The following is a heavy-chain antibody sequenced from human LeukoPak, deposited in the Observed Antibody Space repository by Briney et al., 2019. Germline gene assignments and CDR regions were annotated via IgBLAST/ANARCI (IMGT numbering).Heavy chain of an antibody. Sequence: KPSETLSLTCTVSGDSISNYYWSWIRQSPGKGLEWIGYIYYSGSTIYNPSLKSRVTISVDTSKNQFSLKLSSVTAADTAVFYCARETCSGGSCFQFDFWGQGTLVTVSS. V-gene: IGHV4-59*01. J-gene: IGHJ4*02. CDR3: ARETCSGGSCFQFDF. D-gene: IGHD2-15*01. CDR1: GDSISNYY. CDR2: IYYSGST.